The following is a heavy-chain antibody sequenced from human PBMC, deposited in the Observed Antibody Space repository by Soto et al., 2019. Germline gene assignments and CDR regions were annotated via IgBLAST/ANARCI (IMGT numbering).Heavy chain of an antibody. CDR3: AHRHCSSTSCRFDY. Sequence: QITLKESGPTLVKPTQTLTLTCTFSGFSLSTSGVGVGWIRQPPAKALQWLALIYLDDDKRYSPSLKSRLTITEDTSKSQVVLTMTNMDPVDTATYYCAHRHCSSTSCRFDYWGQGTLVTVSS. J-gene: IGHJ4*02. CDR2: IYLDDDK. D-gene: IGHD2-2*01. CDR1: GFSLSTSGVG. V-gene: IGHV2-5*02.